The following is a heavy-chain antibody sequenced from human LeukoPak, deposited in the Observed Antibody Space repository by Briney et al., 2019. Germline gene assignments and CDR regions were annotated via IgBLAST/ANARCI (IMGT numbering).Heavy chain of an antibody. CDR1: GFTFSSYG. V-gene: IGHV3-30*02. D-gene: IGHD5-12*01. J-gene: IGHJ4*02. CDR3: AKEFVDIVATTTNGVY. CDR2: IRYDGSNK. Sequence: GGSLRLSCAASGFTFSSYGMHWVRQAPGKGLEWVAFIRYDGSNKYYADSVKGRFTISRDNSKNTLYLQMNSLRAEDTAVYYCAKEFVDIVATTTNGVYWGQGTLVTVSS.